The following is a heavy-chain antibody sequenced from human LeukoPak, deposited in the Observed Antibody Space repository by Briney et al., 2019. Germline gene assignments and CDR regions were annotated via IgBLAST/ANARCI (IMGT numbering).Heavy chain of an antibody. CDR3: ARDSHYYDSSGNFDY. CDR1: GGSISSSNW. J-gene: IGHJ4*02. Sequence: SETLSLTCAVSGGSISSSNWWSWIRQPPGKGLEWIGEIYHSGSTNYNPSLKSRVTISVDTSKNQFSLKLSSVTAADTAVYYCARDSHYYDSSGNFDYWGQGTLVTVSS. CDR2: IYHSGST. D-gene: IGHD3-22*01. V-gene: IGHV4-4*02.